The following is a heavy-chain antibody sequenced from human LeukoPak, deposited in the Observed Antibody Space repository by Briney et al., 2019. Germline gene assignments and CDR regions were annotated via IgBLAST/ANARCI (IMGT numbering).Heavy chain of an antibody. V-gene: IGHV3-20*04. CDR2: INWNGGST. J-gene: IGHJ5*02. D-gene: IGHD6-13*01. CDR3: ARHVPVQQQLTQGFDP. CDR1: GFTFDDYG. Sequence: PGGSLRLSCAASGFTFDDYGMSWVRQAPGKGLEWVSGINWNGGSTGYADSVKGRFTISRDNAKNSLYLQMNSLRAEDTAVYYCARHVPVQQQLTQGFDPWGQGTLVTVSS.